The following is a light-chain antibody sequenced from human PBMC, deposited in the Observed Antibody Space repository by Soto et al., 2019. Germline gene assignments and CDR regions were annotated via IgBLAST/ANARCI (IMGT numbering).Light chain of an antibody. J-gene: IGLJ1*01. CDR3: SSYSISTAYL. V-gene: IGLV2-14*01. CDR2: EVN. CDR1: SSDVGGYDY. Sequence: QSVLTQPASVSGSPGQSITISCTGTSSDVGGYDYVSWYQLHPGKAPKLMVFEVNNRPSGVSYRFSGSKSGNTASLTISGLQAEEEADYFCSSYSISTAYLFGTGTKGTVL.